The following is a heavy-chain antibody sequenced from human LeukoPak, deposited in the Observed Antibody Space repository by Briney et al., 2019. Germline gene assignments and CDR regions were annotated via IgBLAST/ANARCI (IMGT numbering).Heavy chain of an antibody. CDR1: GFTFGSYG. CDR3: AIMHGYYDGSGYWVQ. J-gene: IGHJ1*01. V-gene: IGHV3-23*01. CDR2: ITPNADRT. Sequence: PGGSLRLSCAAYGFTFGSYGMSWVRQAPGKGLEWVSFITPNADRTSYADSVEGRFTISRDNPRNTLYMQMNSLRDEDTAVYYCAIMHGYYDGSGYWVQWGQGTLVTVSS. D-gene: IGHD3-22*01.